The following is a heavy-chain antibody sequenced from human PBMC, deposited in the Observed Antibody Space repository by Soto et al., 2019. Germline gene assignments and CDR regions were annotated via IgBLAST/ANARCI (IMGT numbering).Heavy chain of an antibody. CDR2: INHSGIT. J-gene: IGHJ4*02. CDR1: GGSFSGYF. Sequence: SETLSLTCTVSGGSFSGYFWTWIRQPPGKGLEWLAEINHSGITNYNPSVESRVSMSVDTSKNQFSLRLYSVTAADTAVYYCVRGPYNYNSRYFDYWGQGTLVT. CDR3: VRGPYNYNSRYFDY. D-gene: IGHD1-1*01. V-gene: IGHV4-34*01.